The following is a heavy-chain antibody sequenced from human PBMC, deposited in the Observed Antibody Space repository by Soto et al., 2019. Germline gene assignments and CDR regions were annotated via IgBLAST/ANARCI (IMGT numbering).Heavy chain of an antibody. CDR2: IYHTGST. CDR1: GYSISGGYY. CDR3: ARSQTFGGSSDTDFDY. J-gene: IGHJ4*02. V-gene: IGHV4-38-2*01. D-gene: IGHD1-26*01. Sequence: SETLSLTCAVSGYSISGGYYWAWIRQPPGKGLEWIGSIYHTGSTYYNPSLKSRATISVDTSKNQFSLKLSSVTAADTAVYYCARSQTFGGSSDTDFDYWAQGTLVTVSS.